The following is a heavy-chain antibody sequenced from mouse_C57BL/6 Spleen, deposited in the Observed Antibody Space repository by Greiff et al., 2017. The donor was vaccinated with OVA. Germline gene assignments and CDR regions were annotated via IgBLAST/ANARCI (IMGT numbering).Heavy chain of an antibody. CDR2: IDPSDSET. V-gene: IGHV1-52*01. CDR3: AREGTTDGSSQFGY. J-gene: IGHJ2*01. Sequence: VQLQQPGAELVRPGSSVKLSCKASGYTFTSYWMHWVKQRPIQGLEWIGNIDPSDSETHYNQKFKDKATLTVDKSSSTAYMQLSSLTSEGSAVDDDAREGTTDGSSQFGYWGQGTTLTVSS. CDR1: GYTFTSYW. D-gene: IGHD1-1*01.